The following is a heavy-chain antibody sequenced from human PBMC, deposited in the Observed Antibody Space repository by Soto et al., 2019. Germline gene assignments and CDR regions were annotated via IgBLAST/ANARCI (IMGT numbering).Heavy chain of an antibody. CDR1: GLTFSSYA. D-gene: IGHD3-10*01. CDR2: ISGSGGST. Sequence: EVQLLESGGGLVQPGRSLRLSCAASGLTFSSYAMRWVRQAPGKGLEWVSAISGSGGSTYYADSVKGRFTISRDNSKNTLYLQMNSLRAEDTAVYYCSLWFGELPPNYYYGMDVWGQGTTVTVSS. J-gene: IGHJ6*02. CDR3: SLWFGELPPNYYYGMDV. V-gene: IGHV3-23*01.